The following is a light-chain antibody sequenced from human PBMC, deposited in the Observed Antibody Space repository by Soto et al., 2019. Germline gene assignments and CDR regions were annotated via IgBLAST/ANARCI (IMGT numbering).Light chain of an antibody. V-gene: IGKV1-39*01. CDR3: AQTYNTFPFT. CDR1: QILNNH. Sequence: DVQLTQSLSFLSASVGGRVTITCRASQILNNHLNWYQHRPGEAPKPLIFGASTLQHGVPPRCSGGGSGTNFTRTSSSLQPEDFATYYCAQTYNTFPFTFGQGTKLEIQ. CDR2: GAS. J-gene: IGKJ2*01.